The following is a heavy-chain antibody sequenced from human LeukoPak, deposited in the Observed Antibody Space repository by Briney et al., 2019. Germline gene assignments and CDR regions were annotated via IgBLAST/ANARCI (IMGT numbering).Heavy chain of an antibody. CDR2: INHSGST. Sequence: SETLSLTCAVYGGSFSGYYWSWIRQPPGKGLEWIGEINHSGSTNYNPSLKSRVTISVDTSKNQFSLKLSSVTAADTAVYYCARSYYGSGRYGPQFDYWGQGTLVTVSS. CDR3: ARSYYGSGRYGPQFDY. D-gene: IGHD3-10*01. V-gene: IGHV4-34*01. CDR1: GGSFSGYY. J-gene: IGHJ4*02.